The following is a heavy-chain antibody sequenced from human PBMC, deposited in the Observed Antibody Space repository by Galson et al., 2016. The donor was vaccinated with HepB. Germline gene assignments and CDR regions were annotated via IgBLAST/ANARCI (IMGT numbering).Heavy chain of an antibody. CDR1: GVSISSSDW. J-gene: IGHJ4*02. D-gene: IGHD2/OR15-2a*01. Sequence: SETLSLTCAVSGVSISSSDWWSWVRQPPGQGLEWLGQIFHTGRVNYTPSLASRVTISIDTSNNHFSLRLTSVTAADTALYYCARQYWGGPSDYWGQGTLVIVSS. CDR2: IFHTGRV. V-gene: IGHV4-4*02. CDR3: ARQYWGGPSDY.